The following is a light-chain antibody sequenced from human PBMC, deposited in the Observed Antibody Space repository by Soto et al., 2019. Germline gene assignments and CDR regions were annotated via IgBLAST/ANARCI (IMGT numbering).Light chain of an antibody. Sequence: SYELTQPPSVSVAPGQTAMITCGGNNNGIKSVHGYQQRPGQAPVLVVYDDSDRPSGIPDRLSGSNSENTATLTISRVEAGDEADFYCQVCDSSSDDRSDPTSDRWVSGGGTKLTVL. CDR1: NNGIKS. J-gene: IGLJ3*02. CDR3: QVCDSSSDDRSDPTSDRWV. CDR2: DDS. V-gene: IGLV3-21*02.